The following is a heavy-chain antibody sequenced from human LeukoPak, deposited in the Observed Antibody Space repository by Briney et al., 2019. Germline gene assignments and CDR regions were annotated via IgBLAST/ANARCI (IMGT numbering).Heavy chain of an antibody. J-gene: IGHJ4*02. CDR1: GFTFSSYS. Sequence: GGSPRLSCAASGFTFSSYSMNWVRQAPGKGLEWVSSISSSSSYIYYADSVKGRFTISRDNAKNSLYLQMNSLRAEDTAVYYCARDGGAPSKYGSGSYFVFDYWGQGTLVTVSS. CDR2: ISSSSSYI. V-gene: IGHV3-21*01. CDR3: ARDGGAPSKYGSGSYFVFDY. D-gene: IGHD3-10*01.